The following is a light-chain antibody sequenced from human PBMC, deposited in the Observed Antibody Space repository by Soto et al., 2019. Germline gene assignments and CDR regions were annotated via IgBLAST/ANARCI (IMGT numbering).Light chain of an antibody. CDR1: QGVSSTY. Sequence: VVTQSPGTLSLSPGERATLSCRASQGVSSTYLAWYQQKPGQAPRLRIYGVSSRATGVPDRFSGSGSGTDFTLTISRLEPEDFAVYYCQQYHSSPLTFGQGTKVDIK. V-gene: IGKV3-20*01. CDR3: QQYHSSPLT. CDR2: GVS. J-gene: IGKJ1*01.